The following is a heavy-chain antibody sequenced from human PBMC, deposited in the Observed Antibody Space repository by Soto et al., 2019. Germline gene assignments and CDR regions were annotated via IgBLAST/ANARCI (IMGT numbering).Heavy chain of an antibody. J-gene: IGHJ4*02. CDR1: GYSFNSYG. V-gene: IGHV1-18*01. CDR3: ARGSAFWASAYSFDF. D-gene: IGHD2-21*01. Sequence: ASVKVSCEASGYSFNSYGITWVRQAPGQGLEWMGWISAYSGNTNYAQKLQGRVTMTTDTSTTTAYMELRSLRSDDTAVYYCARGSAFWASAYSFDFWGQGTLVTVSS. CDR2: ISAYSGNT.